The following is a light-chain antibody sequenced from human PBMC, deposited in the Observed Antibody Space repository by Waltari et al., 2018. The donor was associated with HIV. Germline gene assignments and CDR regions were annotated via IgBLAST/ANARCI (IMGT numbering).Light chain of an antibody. CDR1: QSVGRY. CDR2: DTS. V-gene: IGKV3-11*01. Sequence: EVVLTQSPATLSLSPGERATLSCTASQSVGRYLAWYQQKPGQSPRLLIYDTSNRAAGIPARFSGGGSAIDLTLTISSVEPEDSAVYYCQQRSTWPPVTFGGGTRVEIK. CDR3: QQRSTWPPVT. J-gene: IGKJ4*01.